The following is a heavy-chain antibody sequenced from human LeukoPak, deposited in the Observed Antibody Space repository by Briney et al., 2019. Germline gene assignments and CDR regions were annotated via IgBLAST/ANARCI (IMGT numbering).Heavy chain of an antibody. V-gene: IGHV4-61*05. CDR3: ARGHYYERTFDY. D-gene: IGHD3-22*01. CDR2: IYYSGST. J-gene: IGHJ4*02. CDR1: GGSISSSSYY. Sequence: SETLSLTCTVSGGSISSSSYYWGWLRQPPGKGLEWIGYIYYSGSTNYNPSLKSRVTISIHTSKNQFSLKLNSVTAADTAIYYCARGHYYERTFDYWGQGTLVTVSS.